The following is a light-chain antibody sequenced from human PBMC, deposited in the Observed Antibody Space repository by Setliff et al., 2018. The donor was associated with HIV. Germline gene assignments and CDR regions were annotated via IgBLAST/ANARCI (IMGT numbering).Light chain of an antibody. Sequence: QSALAQPPSASGSPGQSVAISCTGTSSDVGGYNYVSWYQLHPGKAPKLMISEVTKRPSGVPDRFSGSKSGNTASLTVSGLQAEDEADYYCSSKRSSTPLYVFGTGTKVTVL. CDR1: SSDVGGYNY. J-gene: IGLJ1*01. CDR3: SSKRSSTPLYV. CDR2: EVT. V-gene: IGLV2-8*01.